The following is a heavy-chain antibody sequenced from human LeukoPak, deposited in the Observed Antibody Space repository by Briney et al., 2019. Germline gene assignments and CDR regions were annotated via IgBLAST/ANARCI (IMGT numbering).Heavy chain of an antibody. V-gene: IGHV1-69*13. J-gene: IGHJ4*02. CDR1: GGTFSSYA. CDR3: ARGQADRLYGSGSYYFDY. Sequence: SVKVSCKASGGTFSSYAISWVRQAPGQGLEWMGRIFPIFGTANYAQKFQGRVTITEDESTSTAYMELSSLRSEDTAVYYCARGQADRLYGSGSYYFDYWGQGTLVTVSS. CDR2: IFPIFGTA. D-gene: IGHD3-10*01.